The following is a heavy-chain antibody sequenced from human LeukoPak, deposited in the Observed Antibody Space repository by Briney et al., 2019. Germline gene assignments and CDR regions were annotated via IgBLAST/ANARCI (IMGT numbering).Heavy chain of an antibody. V-gene: IGHV4-34*01. CDR2: INHSGST. CDR3: ARGSSGSTQGYFRRNSRPFDY. D-gene: IGHD6-19*01. Sequence: PSETLSLTCAVYGGSFSGYYWSWIRQPPGKGLEWIGEINHSGSTNYNPSLKSRVTISVDTSKNQFSLKLSSVTAADTAVYYCARGSSGSTQGYFRRNSRPFDYWGQGTLVTVSS. J-gene: IGHJ4*02. CDR1: GGSFSGYY.